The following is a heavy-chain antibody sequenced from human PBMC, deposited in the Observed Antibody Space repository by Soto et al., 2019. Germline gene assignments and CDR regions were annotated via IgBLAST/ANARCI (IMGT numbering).Heavy chain of an antibody. CDR3: VKDRMQTVLATFPRX. Sequence: WGSLRVSFSASGFTFSSYAMHWVRQAPGKGLEYVSSISSNGGSTYYADSVKVRFTISRDNSKNTLYLQMSSLRAEDTAVYYCVKDRMQTVLATFPRXWGQVTLVTVSX. CDR1: GFTFSSYA. D-gene: IGHD2-8*01. J-gene: IGHJ4*02. V-gene: IGHV3-64D*06. CDR2: ISSNGGST.